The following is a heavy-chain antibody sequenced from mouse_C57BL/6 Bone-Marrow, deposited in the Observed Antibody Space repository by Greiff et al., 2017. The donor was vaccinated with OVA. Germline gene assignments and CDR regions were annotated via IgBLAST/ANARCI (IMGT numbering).Heavy chain of an antibody. V-gene: IGHV5-12*01. J-gene: IGHJ3*01. CDR1: GFTFSDYY. CDR3: AREGLRLRAWFAY. CDR2: ISNGGGST. Sequence: EVMLVESGGGLVQPGGSLKLSCAASGFTFSDYYMYWVRQTPEKRLEWVAYISNGGGSTYYPDTVKGRFTISRDNAKNTLYLQMSRLKSEDTAMYYCAREGLRLRAWFAYWGQGTLVTVSA. D-gene: IGHD2-4*01.